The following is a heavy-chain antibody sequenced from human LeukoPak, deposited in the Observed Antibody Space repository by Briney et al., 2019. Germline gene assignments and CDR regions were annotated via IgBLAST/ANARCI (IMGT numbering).Heavy chain of an antibody. J-gene: IGHJ3*02. D-gene: IGHD3-3*01. CDR3: ASVLRFI. Sequence: TSSETLSLTCAVYGGSFGTYYWSRIRQPPGKGLEWIGEINHSGTTNYNPSLKSRVTISVDTSKNQFSLKLSSVTAADTAVYYCASVLRFIWGQGTMVTVSS. V-gene: IGHV4-34*01. CDR2: INHSGTT. CDR1: GGSFGTYY.